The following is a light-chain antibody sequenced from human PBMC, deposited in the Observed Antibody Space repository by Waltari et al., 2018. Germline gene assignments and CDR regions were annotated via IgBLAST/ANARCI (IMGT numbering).Light chain of an antibody. CDR1: STDVEGYDT. CDR3: SSYAGGSSLM. CDR2: EVT. J-gene: IGLJ3*02. Sequence: QSALTQPPSASGSLGQSITISCTGISTDVEGYDTVFWYQQHPGKAPNLLIYEVTKRPSGVPDRFSGSKSDNTASLAVSGLQAEDEADYYCSSYAGGSSLMFGGGTKLTVL. V-gene: IGLV2-8*01.